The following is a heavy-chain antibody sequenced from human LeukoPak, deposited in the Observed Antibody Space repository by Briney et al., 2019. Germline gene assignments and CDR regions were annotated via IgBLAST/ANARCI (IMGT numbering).Heavy chain of an antibody. CDR3: ATDPGEIVPAAKGPRGDYCYGMDV. Sequence: SVKVSCKASGYTFTSYDINWVRQATGQGLEWMGWMNPNSGNTGYAQKFQGRVTMTRNTSISTAYMELNSLRSDDTAVYYCATDPGEIVPAAKGPRGDYCYGMDVWGQGATVTVSS. J-gene: IGHJ6*02. CDR1: GYTFTSYD. CDR2: MNPNSGNT. D-gene: IGHD2-2*01. V-gene: IGHV1-8*01.